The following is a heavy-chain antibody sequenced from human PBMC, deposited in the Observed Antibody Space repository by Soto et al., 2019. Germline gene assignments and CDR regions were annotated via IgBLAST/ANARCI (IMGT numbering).Heavy chain of an antibody. CDR2: ISYDGSNK. CDR1: GFTFSSYG. V-gene: IGHV3-30*18. Sequence: PGGSLRLSCAASGFTFSSYGMHWVRQAPGKGLEWVAVISYDGSNKYYADSVKGRFTISRDNSKNTLYLQMNSLRAEDTAVYYCAKTEVATYYSGMDVWGQVTTVTVSS. J-gene: IGHJ6*02. CDR3: AKTEVATYYSGMDV.